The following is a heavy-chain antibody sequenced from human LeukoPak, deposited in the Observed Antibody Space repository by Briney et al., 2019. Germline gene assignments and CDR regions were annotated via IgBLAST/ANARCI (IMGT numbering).Heavy chain of an antibody. CDR1: GGTFSSYA. D-gene: IGHD3-16*02. Sequence: SVKVSCKASGGTFSSYAISWVRQAPGRGLEWMGGIIPIFGTANYAQKFQGRVTITADESTSTAYMELSSLRSEDTAVYYCARGVYYDYVWGSYRYGPNYYYGMDVWGQGTTVTVSS. CDR3: ARGVYYDYVWGSYRYGPNYYYGMDV. J-gene: IGHJ6*02. CDR2: IIPIFGTA. V-gene: IGHV1-69*13.